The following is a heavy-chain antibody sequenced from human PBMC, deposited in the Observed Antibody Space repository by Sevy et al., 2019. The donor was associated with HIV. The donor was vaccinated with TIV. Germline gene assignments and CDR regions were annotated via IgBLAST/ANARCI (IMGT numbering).Heavy chain of an antibody. CDR2: ISWRCATI. Sequence: GGSLRLSCAASGFIFDDYAIHWVRQAPGKGPEWVSGISWRCATIGYADSVKGRFTISRDIAKNSLFLHMNNPRAEDTDLYYCAEGGLFYCDTSAYGFDYWGQGTLVTVSS. CDR1: GFIFDDYA. V-gene: IGHV3-9*01. D-gene: IGHD3-22*01. CDR3: AEGGLFYCDTSAYGFDY. J-gene: IGHJ4*02.